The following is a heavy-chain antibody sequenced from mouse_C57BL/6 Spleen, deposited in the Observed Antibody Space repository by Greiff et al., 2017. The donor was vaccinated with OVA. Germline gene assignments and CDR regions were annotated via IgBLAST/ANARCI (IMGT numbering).Heavy chain of an antibody. Sequence: EVQLQQSGPGLVKPSQSLSLTCSVTGYSITSGYYWNWIRQFPGNKLEWMGYISYDGSNNYNPSLKNRISITRDTSKNQFFLKLNSVTTEDTATYYCARERQLRLRDFDYWGQGTTLTVSS. D-gene: IGHD3-2*02. V-gene: IGHV3-6*01. CDR3: ARERQLRLRDFDY. CDR1: GYSITSGYY. CDR2: ISYDGSN. J-gene: IGHJ2*01.